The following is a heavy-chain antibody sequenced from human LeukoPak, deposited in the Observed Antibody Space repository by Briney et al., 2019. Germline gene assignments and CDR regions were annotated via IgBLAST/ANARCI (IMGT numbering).Heavy chain of an antibody. D-gene: IGHD5-12*01. CDR1: GGSIRSYY. CDR3: ARAQVASRIRLKH. CDR2: IYHGVAT. V-gene: IGHV4-59*01. J-gene: IGHJ1*01. Sequence: PSETLSLTCTVSGGSIRSYYYNWIRQTPVKGLELIGYIYHGVATSYNPSLKSRVTMSVDTSKNQFSLTLISATAADTAVYYCARAQVASRIRLKHWGQGILVTVSS.